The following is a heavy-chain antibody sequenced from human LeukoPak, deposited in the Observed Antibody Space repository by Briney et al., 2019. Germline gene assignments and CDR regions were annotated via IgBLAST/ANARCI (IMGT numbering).Heavy chain of an antibody. CDR2: IHPSDGDT. V-gene: IGHV1-46*01. CDR3: ARASCSGGNCYFQYYFDH. Sequence: ASVKVSCKASGYTFTNFYMHWVRQAPGQGLEWMGLIHPSDGDTKYAQEFQDRVTMTRDTSTSTVYMELSSLRFEDTAVYYCARASCSGGNCYFQYYFDHWGQGTLVTVSS. CDR1: GYTFTNFY. J-gene: IGHJ4*02. D-gene: IGHD2-15*01.